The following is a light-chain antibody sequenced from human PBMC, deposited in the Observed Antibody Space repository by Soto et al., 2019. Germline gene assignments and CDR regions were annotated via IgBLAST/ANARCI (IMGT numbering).Light chain of an antibody. V-gene: IGKV3-20*01. CDR3: QHYGSSPYT. CDR2: GAS. J-gene: IGKJ2*01. CDR1: QSVSSSY. Sequence: EIVLTQSPGTLSLSPGERATLSCRASQSVSSSYLAWYQQKPGQAPRLLIYGASSRASGIPDRFSGSGSGTDFTLTFSRLEPEDFAVYYCQHYGSSPYTFGPGTKLEIK.